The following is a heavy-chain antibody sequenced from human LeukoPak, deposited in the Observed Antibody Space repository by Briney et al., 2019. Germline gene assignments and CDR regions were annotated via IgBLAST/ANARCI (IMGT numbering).Heavy chain of an antibody. CDR3: ARTVGWRATTIFDY. J-gene: IGHJ4*02. D-gene: IGHD5-12*01. CDR2: IYTSGST. V-gene: IGHV4-61*02. CDR1: GGSISSGSYY. Sequence: NPSETLSLTCTVSGGSISSGSYYWSWIRQPAGKGLEWIGRIYTSGSTNYNPSLKSRVTISVDTSKNQFSLKLSSVTAADTAVYYCARTVGWRATTIFDYWGQGTLVTVSS.